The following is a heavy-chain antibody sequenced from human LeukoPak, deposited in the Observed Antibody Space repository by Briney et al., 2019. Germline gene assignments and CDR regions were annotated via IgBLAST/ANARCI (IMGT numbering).Heavy chain of an antibody. D-gene: IGHD6-19*01. V-gene: IGHV1-2*02. Sequence: ASVKVSCKASGYTFTGYHMHWVRQAPGQGLEWMGWINPNSGGTNYAQKFQGRVTMTRDTSISTAYMELSRLRSDDTAVYYCARGVWLESYFDYWGQGTLVTVSS. CDR2: INPNSGGT. CDR1: GYTFTGYH. J-gene: IGHJ4*02. CDR3: ARGVWLESYFDY.